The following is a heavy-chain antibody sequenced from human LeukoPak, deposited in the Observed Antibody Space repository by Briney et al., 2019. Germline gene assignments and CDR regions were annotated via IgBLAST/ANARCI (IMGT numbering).Heavy chain of an antibody. D-gene: IGHD1-7*01. CDR1: GYRFTDYW. CDR2: IYPGDSDT. CDR3: ARGAAGTTPDYYYYFGLDV. Sequence: GESLKISCKGSGYRFTDYWIGWVRQMPGKGLGWMGIIYPGDSDTRYSPSFQGQVTISADKSINTAHLQWSSLKASDTAMYYCARGAAGTTPDYYYYFGLDVWGQGTTVRVSS. V-gene: IGHV5-51*01. J-gene: IGHJ6*02.